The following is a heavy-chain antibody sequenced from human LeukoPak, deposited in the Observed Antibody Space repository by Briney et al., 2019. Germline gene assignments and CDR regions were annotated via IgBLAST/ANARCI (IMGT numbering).Heavy chain of an antibody. V-gene: IGHV4-39*07. CDR1: GGSISSSSYY. CDR3: ARGSNDFWSGYYYYYYMDV. CDR2: IYYSGST. J-gene: IGHJ6*03. D-gene: IGHD3-3*01. Sequence: SETLSLTCTVSGGSISSSSYYWGWIRQPPGKGLEWIGSIYYSGSTYYNPSLKSRVTISVDTSKNQFSLKLSSVTAADTAVYYCARGSNDFWSGYYYYYYMDVWGKGTTVTVSS.